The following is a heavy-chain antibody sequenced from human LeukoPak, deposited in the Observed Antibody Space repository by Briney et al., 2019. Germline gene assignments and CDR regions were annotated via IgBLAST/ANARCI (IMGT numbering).Heavy chain of an antibody. J-gene: IGHJ4*02. V-gene: IGHV1-69*05. CDR3: ASAITYYYDSSGYYLLDY. CDR2: IIPIFGTA. Sequence: SVKVSCKASGGTFSSYAISWVRQAPGQGLEWMGGIIPIFGTANYAQKFQGRVTITTDESTSTAYMELSSLRSEDTAVHYCASAITYYYDSSGYYLLDYWGQGTLVTVSS. CDR1: GGTFSSYA. D-gene: IGHD3-22*01.